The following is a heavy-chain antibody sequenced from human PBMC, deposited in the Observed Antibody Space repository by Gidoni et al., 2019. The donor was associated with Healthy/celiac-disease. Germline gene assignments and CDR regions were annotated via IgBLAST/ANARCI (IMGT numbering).Heavy chain of an antibody. J-gene: IGHJ4*02. Sequence: QVQLVESGGGVVQPGRSLRLSCAASGFTFSSYGRHWVRQAPGKGLEWVAVIWYDGSNKYYADSVKGRFTISRDNSKNTLYLQMNSLRAEDTAVYYCARDGPSCSGGSCTYYFDYWGQGTLVTVSS. D-gene: IGHD2-15*01. CDR1: GFTFSSYG. V-gene: IGHV3-33*01. CDR3: ARDGPSCSGGSCTYYFDY. CDR2: IWYDGSNK.